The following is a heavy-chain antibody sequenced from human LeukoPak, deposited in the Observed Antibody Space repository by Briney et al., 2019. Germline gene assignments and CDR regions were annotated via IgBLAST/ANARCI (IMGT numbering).Heavy chain of an antibody. D-gene: IGHD3-22*01. V-gene: IGHV3-15*01. CDR2: VKSQTHGGTT. J-gene: IGHJ4*02. Sequence: GGSLRLSCTTSGFTFDNAWMSWVRQAPGKGLEWVGCVKSQTHGGTTDYAAPVKGRFSISRDDSKNTLYLHMTSLKTEDTPVYYCTTDLGGDSSAYYTNSDYWGQGTLVTVSS. CDR3: TTDLGGDSSAYYTNSDY. CDR1: GFTFDNAW.